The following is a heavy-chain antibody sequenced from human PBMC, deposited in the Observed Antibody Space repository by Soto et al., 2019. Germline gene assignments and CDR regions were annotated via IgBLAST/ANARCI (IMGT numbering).Heavy chain of an antibody. Sequence: QVQLVQSGAEVKKPGASVKVSCKASGYTFTSYSIHWVRQAPGQGLEWMGIINPSGGTTTYAQRFQGRVTMTSDTSTSTVYMELSSLRSDDTAVFYCARDFSQSRLSGGKRYNWFDPWGQGILVTVSS. D-gene: IGHD2-15*01. CDR3: ARDFSQSRLSGGKRYNWFDP. J-gene: IGHJ5*02. V-gene: IGHV1-46*01. CDR2: INPSGGTT. CDR1: GYTFTSYS.